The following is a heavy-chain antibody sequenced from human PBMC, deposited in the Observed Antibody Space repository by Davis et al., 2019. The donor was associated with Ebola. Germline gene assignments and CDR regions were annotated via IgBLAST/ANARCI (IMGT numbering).Heavy chain of an antibody. CDR2: ISAYNGNT. CDR1: GYTFTSYG. V-gene: IGHV1-18*01. Sequence: ASVKISCNASGYTFTSYGISWVRQAPGQGLEWMGWISAYNGNTNYAQKFQGRVTMTTDTSTSTAYMELSGLRSEDTALYYCATQKQGGGSTWSRSYYFDYWGQGSLITVSS. CDR3: ATQKQGGGSTWSRSYYFDY. J-gene: IGHJ4*02. D-gene: IGHD6-13*01.